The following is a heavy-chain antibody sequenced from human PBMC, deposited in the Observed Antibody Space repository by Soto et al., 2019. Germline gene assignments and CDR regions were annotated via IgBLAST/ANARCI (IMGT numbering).Heavy chain of an antibody. D-gene: IGHD6-13*01. J-gene: IGHJ4*02. CDR3: ARMLAEAGFDS. CDR2: IYYIGSP. V-gene: IGHV4-31*03. Sequence: SETLSLTGTVSGGSISSSCYYWTWIRQHPGKGLEWIGYIYYIGSPYYNPSLKSRVTISVDTSKNQFSLKLTSVTAADTAVYYWARMLAEAGFDSWGQGTLVPVSP. CDR1: GGSISSSCYY.